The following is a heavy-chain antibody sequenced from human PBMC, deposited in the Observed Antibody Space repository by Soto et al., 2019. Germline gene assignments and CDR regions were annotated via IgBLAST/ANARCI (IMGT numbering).Heavy chain of an antibody. D-gene: IGHD2-15*01. CDR1: GFTFSDYY. V-gene: IGHV3-11*01. CDR3: ARAYSDAFDI. Sequence: GGSLRLSCAASGFTFSDYYMTWIRQAPGKGLEWVSYISSSGSGIYYPDSVKGRFTISRDNAKKSLYLQMSSLRAEDTAVYYCARAYSDAFDIWGQGTMVTVS. J-gene: IGHJ3*02. CDR2: ISSSGSGI.